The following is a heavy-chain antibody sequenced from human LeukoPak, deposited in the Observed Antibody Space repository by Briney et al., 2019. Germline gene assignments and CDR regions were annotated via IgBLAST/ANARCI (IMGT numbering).Heavy chain of an antibody. CDR2: IWFDGSNK. D-gene: IGHD3/OR15-3a*01. CDR3: ARDRTSYFDY. J-gene: IGHJ4*02. CDR1: GFTFSNYG. Sequence: PGGSLRLSCAASGFTFSNYGMHWVRQAPGKGLEWVAVIWFDGSNKYYADSVQGRFTISRDSSKNTLFLQMNSQRAEDTAVYYCARDRTSYFDYWGQGTLVTVSS. V-gene: IGHV3-33*01.